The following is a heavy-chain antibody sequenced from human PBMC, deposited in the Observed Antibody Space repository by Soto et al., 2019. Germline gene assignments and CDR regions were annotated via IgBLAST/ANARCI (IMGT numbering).Heavy chain of an antibody. V-gene: IGHV1-58*01. D-gene: IGHD2-21*02. CDR2: IVVGSGNT. Sequence: SVKVSCKASGFTFTSSAVQWVRQARGQRLEWIGWIVVGSGNTNYAQKFQERVTITRDMSTSTAYMELSSLRSEDTAVYYCAAPVVVTAFDAFDIWGQGTMVT. J-gene: IGHJ3*02. CDR1: GFTFTSSA. CDR3: AAPVVVTAFDAFDI.